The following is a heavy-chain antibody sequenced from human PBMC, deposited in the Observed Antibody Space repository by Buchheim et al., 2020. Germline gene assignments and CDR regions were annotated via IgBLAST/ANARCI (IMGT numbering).Heavy chain of an antibody. Sequence: QQQLQESGPGLVKPSETLSLTCAVYGGSFSGYYWSWIRQPPGKGLEWIGEINHSGNTNYNPSLKSRVTISVDKSRNQFSLNLNSVTAADTAVYYCARMADFWSGWIYGTDVWGQGTT. D-gene: IGHD3-3*01. CDR3: ARMADFWSGWIYGTDV. J-gene: IGHJ6*02. V-gene: IGHV4-34*01. CDR2: INHSGNT. CDR1: GGSFSGYY.